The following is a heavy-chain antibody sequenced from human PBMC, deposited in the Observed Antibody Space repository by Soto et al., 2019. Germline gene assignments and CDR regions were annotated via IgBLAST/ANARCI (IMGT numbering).Heavy chain of an antibody. Sequence: GASVKVSCKASGYTFTSYDINWVRQATGQGLEWMGWMNPSSGNTGYAQKFQGRVTMTRNTSISTAYMELSSLRSEDTAVYYCARVVVAAGGMDVWGQGTTVTVSS. D-gene: IGHD2-15*01. CDR1: GYTFTSYD. CDR3: ARVVVAAGGMDV. J-gene: IGHJ6*02. CDR2: MNPSSGNT. V-gene: IGHV1-8*01.